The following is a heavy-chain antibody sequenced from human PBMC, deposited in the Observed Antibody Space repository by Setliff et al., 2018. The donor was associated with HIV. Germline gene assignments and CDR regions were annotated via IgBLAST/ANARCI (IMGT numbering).Heavy chain of an antibody. CDR3: ARVGRNFVAPMSADYYYYMDV. CDR2: INPNSGGT. V-gene: IGHV1-2*02. CDR1: GYTFTGYY. J-gene: IGHJ6*03. Sequence: ASVKVSCKASGYTFTGYYMHWVRQAPGQGLEWMGWINPNSGGTNYAQKFQGRVTMTRDTSISTAYMELSRLRSDDTAVYYCARVGRNFVAPMSADYYYYMDVWGKGTTVTVSS. D-gene: IGHD5-12*01.